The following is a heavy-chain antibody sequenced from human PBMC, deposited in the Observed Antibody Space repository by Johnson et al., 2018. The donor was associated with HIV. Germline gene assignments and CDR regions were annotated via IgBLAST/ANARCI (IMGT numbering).Heavy chain of an antibody. Sequence: QMLLVESGGGVVQPGRSLRLSCAASGFTFSSYGMHWVRQPPGKGLEWVAFIAHDESITHYADSVKGRFTMSRDNSKNTLYLQMKSLRPEDTSIYYCAKDDNLGVWYSDAFDVWGQGTVVTVSS. CDR1: GFTFSSYG. D-gene: IGHD6-19*01. V-gene: IGHV3-30*18. J-gene: IGHJ3*01. CDR3: AKDDNLGVWYSDAFDV. CDR2: IAHDESIT.